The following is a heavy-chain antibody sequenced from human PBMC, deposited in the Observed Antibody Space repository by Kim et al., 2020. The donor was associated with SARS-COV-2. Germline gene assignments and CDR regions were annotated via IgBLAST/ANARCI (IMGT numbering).Heavy chain of an antibody. J-gene: IGHJ4*02. Sequence: SETLSLTCTVSGGSISSGGYYWSWIRQHPGKGLEWIGYIYYSGSTYYNPSLKSRVTISVDTSKNQFSLKLSSVTAADTAVYYCAIAPAMVEYYFDYWGQGTLVTVSS. V-gene: IGHV4-31*03. CDR1: GGSISSGGYY. CDR3: AIAPAMVEYYFDY. D-gene: IGHD5-18*01. CDR2: IYYSGST.